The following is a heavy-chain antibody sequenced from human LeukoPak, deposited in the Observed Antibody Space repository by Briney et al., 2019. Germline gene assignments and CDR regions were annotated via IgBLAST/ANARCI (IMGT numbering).Heavy chain of an antibody. CDR2: IDPSDSYT. Sequence: GESLKISCQGSGYGFTSYWISWVRQMPGKGLEWMGRIDPSDSYTNYSPSFQGHVTISADKSISTAYLQWSSLKASDTAMYYCATLGTYCGGDCYSWGQGTLVTVSS. CDR3: ATLGTYCGGDCYS. CDR1: GYGFTSYW. V-gene: IGHV5-10-1*01. D-gene: IGHD2-21*02. J-gene: IGHJ5*02.